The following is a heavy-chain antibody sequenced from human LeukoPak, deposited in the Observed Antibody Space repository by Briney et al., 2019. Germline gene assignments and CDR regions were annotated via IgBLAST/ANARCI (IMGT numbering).Heavy chain of an antibody. V-gene: IGHV3-23*01. D-gene: IGHD2/OR15-2a*01. J-gene: IGHJ4*02. CDR2: ISGSDGTT. CDR3: AKDVFPGRSRPFYIDS. CDR1: GFTFSRHA. Sequence: GGSLRLSCAASGFTFSRHAMSWVRQAPGKGLEWVSGISGSDGTTYYVDSVRGRFTISRDSSRNVLSLQMNSLRAEDSAVYYCAKDVFPGRSRPFYIDSWGQGTLVTVSS.